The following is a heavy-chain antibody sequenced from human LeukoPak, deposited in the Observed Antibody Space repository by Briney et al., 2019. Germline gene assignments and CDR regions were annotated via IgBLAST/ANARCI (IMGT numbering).Heavy chain of an antibody. V-gene: IGHV3-23*01. CDR1: GFLFSTQG. Sequence: PGGSLTLPCAACGFLFSTQGSIWLRQTPGKGLEWVSAISDSGSDTYYTDSVKGRFTISRDNSRNTLYLQMNSLRAEDTAVYYLSRRVPHSSWSVHLDSWGQGTLVTVSS. J-gene: IGHJ5*01. CDR3: SRRVPHSSWSVHLDS. D-gene: IGHD6-6*01. CDR2: ISDSGSDT.